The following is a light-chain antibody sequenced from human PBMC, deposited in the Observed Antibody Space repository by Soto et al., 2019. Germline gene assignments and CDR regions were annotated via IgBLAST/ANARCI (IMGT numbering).Light chain of an antibody. CDR2: AAS. Sequence: DIQMTQSPSSLSASVGDRVTITCRSSQGLSSYLAWNQRKPGKVPKLLLYAASTLQSGGPSRFSGSGAGTAFTLTIRSLQPEDCATYYCQKYNSSTPLTFGGGTKVEI. V-gene: IGKV1-27*01. J-gene: IGKJ4*01. CDR3: QKYNSSTPLT. CDR1: QGLSSY.